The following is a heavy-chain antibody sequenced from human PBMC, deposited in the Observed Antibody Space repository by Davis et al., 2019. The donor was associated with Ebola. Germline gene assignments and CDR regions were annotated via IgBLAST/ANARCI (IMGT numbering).Heavy chain of an antibody. D-gene: IGHD3-10*01. V-gene: IGHV1-69*04. CDR2: IIPILGIA. Sequence: SVKVSCKASGGTFSSYAISWVRQAPGQGLEWMGRIIPILGIANYAQKFQGRVTITRDTSASTAYMELSSLRSEDTAVYYCARMITMVQGVMFPDAFDIWGQGTMVTVSS. CDR1: GGTFSSYA. J-gene: IGHJ3*02. CDR3: ARMITMVQGVMFPDAFDI.